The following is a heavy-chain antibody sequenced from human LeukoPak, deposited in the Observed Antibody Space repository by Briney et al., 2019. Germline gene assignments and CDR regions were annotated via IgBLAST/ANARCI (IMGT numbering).Heavy chain of an antibody. J-gene: IGHJ4*02. Sequence: ASVKVSCKASGYTFTGYYMHWVRQAPGQGLEWMGWINPNSGGTNYAQKFQGRVTMTRGTSISTAYMELSRLRSDDTAVYYCASMPGNYDFWSGYPDRFVYFDYWGQGTLVTVSS. CDR2: INPNSGGT. CDR3: ASMPGNYDFWSGYPDRFVYFDY. D-gene: IGHD3-3*01. CDR1: GYTFTGYY. V-gene: IGHV1-2*02.